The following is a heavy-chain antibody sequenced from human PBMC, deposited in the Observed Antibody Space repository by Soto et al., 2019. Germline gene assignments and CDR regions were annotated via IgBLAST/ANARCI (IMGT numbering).Heavy chain of an antibody. Sequence: QLQLQESGPGLVKPSETLSLTCTVSGGSISSSSYYWGWIRQPPGKGLEWIGSIYYSGSTYYNPSLNRRVTISVYTSKNQFSLKLSSVTAADSVVYYCARQQCSSTSCYAYLDYCGQGTLVTVSS. CDR3: ARQQCSSTSCYAYLDY. D-gene: IGHD2-2*01. J-gene: IGHJ4*02. V-gene: IGHV4-39*01. CDR1: GGSISSSSYY. CDR2: IYYSGST.